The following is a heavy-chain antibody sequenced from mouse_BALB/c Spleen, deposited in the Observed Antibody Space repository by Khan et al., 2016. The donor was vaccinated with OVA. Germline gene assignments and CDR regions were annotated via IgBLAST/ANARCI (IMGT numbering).Heavy chain of an antibody. D-gene: IGHD2-2*01. Sequence: QVQLQQPGAELVRPGTSVKMSCKAVGYTFTNYWIGWVKQRPGHGLEWIGDIYPGDDYTKYNEKFKDKGTLTADTSSSTAYIHLSSLTSEDSAIYYCVRGGYDGFAYWGQGTLVTVSA. CDR1: GYTFTNYW. CDR3: VRGGYDGFAY. J-gene: IGHJ3*01. CDR2: IYPGDDYT. V-gene: IGHV1-63*02.